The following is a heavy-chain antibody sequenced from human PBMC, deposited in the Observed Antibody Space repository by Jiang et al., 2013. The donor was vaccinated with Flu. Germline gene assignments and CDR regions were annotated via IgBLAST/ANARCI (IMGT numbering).Heavy chain of an antibody. Sequence: GAEVKKPGESLRISCKGSGYSFTSYWISWVRQMPGKGLEWMGRIDPSDSYTNYSPSFQGHVTISADKSISTAYLQWSSLKASDTAMYYCARIGRIAAAGNPPHYYYGMDVWGQGTTVTVSS. V-gene: IGHV5-10-1*01. CDR3: ARIGRIAAAGNPPHYYYGMDV. J-gene: IGHJ6*02. CDR2: IDPSDSYT. CDR1: GYSFTSYW. D-gene: IGHD6-13*01.